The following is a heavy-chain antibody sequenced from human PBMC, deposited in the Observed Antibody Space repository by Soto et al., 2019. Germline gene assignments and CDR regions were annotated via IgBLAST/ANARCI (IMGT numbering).Heavy chain of an antibody. D-gene: IGHD1-20*01. V-gene: IGHV1-69*01. Sequence: QVQLVQSGAEVKKPGSSMKVSCKTSGGTFSNYYISWVRQAPGQGLEWMGDIIPMFDTPKYAQKFQGRVTITADESTGGAYMELSSLRAEDTAVYYCARGYSTGYFDYRGQGTLITVSS. CDR2: IIPMFDTP. CDR3: ARGYSTGYFDY. CDR1: GGTFSNYY. J-gene: IGHJ4*02.